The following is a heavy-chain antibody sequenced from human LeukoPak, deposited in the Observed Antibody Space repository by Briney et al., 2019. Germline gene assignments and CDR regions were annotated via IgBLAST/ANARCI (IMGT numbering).Heavy chain of an antibody. CDR3: ASFQDWLGTDY. Sequence: GGSLRLSCAASGFTFSVYYMSWIRQAPGKGLEWVSYISSSGSTIYYADSVKGRFTISRDNAKNSLYLQMNSLRAEDTAVYYCASFQDWLGTDYWGQGTLVTVSS. CDR1: GFTFSVYY. CDR2: ISSSGSTI. J-gene: IGHJ4*02. V-gene: IGHV3-11*01. D-gene: IGHD3-9*01.